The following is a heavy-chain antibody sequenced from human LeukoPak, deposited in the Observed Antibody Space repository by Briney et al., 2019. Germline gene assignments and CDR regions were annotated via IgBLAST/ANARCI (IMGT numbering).Heavy chain of an antibody. J-gene: IGHJ4*02. Sequence: SETLSLTCTVSGGSISSYYWTWIRQPPGKGLEWIGYIYYSGSTNYNPSLKSRVTISVDTSKNQFSLKLTSVTAADTAVYYCARGVNSGYFDYCGQGTLVTVSS. V-gene: IGHV4-59*01. CDR2: IYYSGST. CDR1: GGSISSYY. CDR3: ARGVNSGYFDY. D-gene: IGHD1-26*01.